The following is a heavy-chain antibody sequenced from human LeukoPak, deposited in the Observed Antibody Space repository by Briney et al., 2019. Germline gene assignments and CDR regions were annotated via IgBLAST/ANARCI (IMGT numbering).Heavy chain of an antibody. V-gene: IGHV3-7*03. J-gene: IGHJ5*02. Sequence: GGSLRLSCAASGFTFSSYWMSWVRQAPGKGLEWVANIKQDGSEKYYVDSVKGRFTISRDNAKNSLYLQMNSLRAEDTAVYYCARDPALGYTSGWYNWFDPWGQGTLVTVSS. CDR1: GFTFSSYW. CDR2: IKQDGSEK. CDR3: ARDPALGYTSGWYNWFDP. D-gene: IGHD6-19*01.